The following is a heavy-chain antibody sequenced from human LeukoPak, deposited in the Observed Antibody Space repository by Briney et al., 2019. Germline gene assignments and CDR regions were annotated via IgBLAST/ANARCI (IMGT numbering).Heavy chain of an antibody. D-gene: IGHD1-26*01. CDR2: INPSGGST. Sequence: ASVKVSCKASGYTFTSYYMHWVRQAPGQGLECMGIINPSGGSTSYAQKFQGRVTMTRDMSTSTVYMELSSLRSEDTAVYYCASPSGSYPEAFDIWGQGTMVTVSS. V-gene: IGHV1-46*01. J-gene: IGHJ3*02. CDR3: ASPSGSYPEAFDI. CDR1: GYTFTSYY.